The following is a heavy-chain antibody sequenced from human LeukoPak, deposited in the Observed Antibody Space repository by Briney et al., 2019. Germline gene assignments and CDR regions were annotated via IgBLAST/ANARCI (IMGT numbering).Heavy chain of an antibody. V-gene: IGHV4-4*07. J-gene: IGHJ2*01. CDR1: GGSISYFY. D-gene: IGHD6-6*01. Sequence: KPSETLSLTCTVSGGSISYFYWSWIRQPAGKGLEWIGRIYTSGSTNYNPSLKSRVTISLDKSKNQFSLRLSSVTAADTAVYYCARDSRGYSSSSYFDLWGRGTLVTVSS. CDR2: IYTSGST. CDR3: ARDSRGYSSSSYFDL.